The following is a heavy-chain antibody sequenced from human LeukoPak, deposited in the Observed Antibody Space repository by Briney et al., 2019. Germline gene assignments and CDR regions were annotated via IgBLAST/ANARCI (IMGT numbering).Heavy chain of an antibody. D-gene: IGHD3-3*01. V-gene: IGHV3-20*04. CDR1: GFIFDNYG. CDR3: AGDGLPYYNFWSGYPY. J-gene: IGHJ4*02. Sequence: PGGSLRLSCVASGFIFDNYGLSWVGQVPGKGLEWVSGINWNGDSTVYVDSVKGRFTISRDNAKNSLYLQMNSLRAEDTAFYYCAGDGLPYYNFWSGYPYWGQGILVTVSS. CDR2: INWNGDST.